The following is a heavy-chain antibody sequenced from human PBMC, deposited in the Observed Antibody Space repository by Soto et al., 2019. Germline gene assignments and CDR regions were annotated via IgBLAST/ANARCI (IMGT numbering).Heavy chain of an antibody. V-gene: IGHV4-59*08. CDR3: ARHMRGASYYTDV. Sequence: PSETLSLTCTVSGGSISSYYWSWIRQPPGKGLEWIGYVFYSGDTNYNPSLRSRVTISLDTSKNQFSLRLSPVTAADTAVYYCARHMRGASYYTDVWGKGTTVTVSS. CDR1: GGSISSYY. CDR2: VFYSGDT. J-gene: IGHJ6*03. D-gene: IGHD3-16*01.